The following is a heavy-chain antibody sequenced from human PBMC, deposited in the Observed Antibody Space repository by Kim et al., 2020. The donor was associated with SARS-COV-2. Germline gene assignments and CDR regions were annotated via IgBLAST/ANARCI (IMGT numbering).Heavy chain of an antibody. D-gene: IGHD2-2*01. V-gene: IGHV3-21*01. CDR1: GFSFSAYS. CDR2: ITRNSSYI. Sequence: GGSLRLSCAASGFSFSAYSMTWVRQAPGKGLEWVSSITRNSSYIYYADSVKGRFTISRDNAKRSLYLQMDSLRGDDTAVYYCATGSTSLHFWGQGTVVTVSS. CDR3: ATGSTSLHF. J-gene: IGHJ4*02.